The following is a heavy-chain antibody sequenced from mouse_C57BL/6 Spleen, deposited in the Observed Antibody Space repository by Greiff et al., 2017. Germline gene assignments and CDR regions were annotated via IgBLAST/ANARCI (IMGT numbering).Heavy chain of an antibody. CDR2: ISDGGSYT. CDR3: ASEFGDV. V-gene: IGHV5-4*01. J-gene: IGHJ1*03. CDR1: GFTFSSYA. Sequence: EVQRVESGGGLVKPGGSLKLSCAASGFTFSSYAMSWVRQTPEKRLEWVATISDGGSYTNYPDNVKGRFTISRDNAKNNLYLQMSHLKSEDTAMYYCASEFGDVWGTGTTVTVSS.